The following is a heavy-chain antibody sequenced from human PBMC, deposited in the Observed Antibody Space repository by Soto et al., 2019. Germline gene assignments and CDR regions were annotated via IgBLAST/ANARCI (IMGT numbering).Heavy chain of an antibody. V-gene: IGHV1-69*01. D-gene: IGHD1-1*01. CDR2: ITPTLGTT. CDR3: ARAFTTGATIEGFDS. J-gene: IGHJ4*02. CDR1: GATFSGSA. Sequence: SVKVPCQASGATFSGSAFSWVRKAPGPGLEWMGGITPTLGTTNYDQHIQGRVTMTADEYTATSFMELTRLTSADTAIYYCARAFTTGATIEGFDSGGQGTLGTVSS.